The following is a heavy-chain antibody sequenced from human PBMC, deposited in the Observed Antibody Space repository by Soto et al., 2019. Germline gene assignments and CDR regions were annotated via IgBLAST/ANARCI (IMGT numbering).Heavy chain of an antibody. CDR3: AREAPNGDDYYYDYRDV. Sequence: QVQLQESGPGMVKPSQTLSLTCTVSGGSISSGGYYWSWIRQHPGKGLEWIGYIYYSVSAYYNPSLKSRVTISVDASKNQFSLKLSSVTAADTAVYYCAREAPNGDDYYYDYRDVWGKGTTITVSS. V-gene: IGHV4-31*03. CDR1: GGSISSGGYY. CDR2: IYYSVSA. J-gene: IGHJ6*03. D-gene: IGHD7-27*01.